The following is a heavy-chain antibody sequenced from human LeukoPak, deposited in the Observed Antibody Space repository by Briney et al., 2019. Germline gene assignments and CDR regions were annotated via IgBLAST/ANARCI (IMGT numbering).Heavy chain of an antibody. CDR3: AKDAPGIAAAGTGFDY. CDR1: GFTFSSYS. J-gene: IGHJ4*02. CDR2: ISWNSGSI. D-gene: IGHD6-13*01. Sequence: GGSLRLSCAASGFTFSSYSMNWVRQAPGKGLEWVSGISWNSGSIGYADSVKGRFTISRDNAKNSLYLQMNSLRAEDTALYYCAKDAPGIAAAGTGFDYWGQGTLVTVSS. V-gene: IGHV3-9*01.